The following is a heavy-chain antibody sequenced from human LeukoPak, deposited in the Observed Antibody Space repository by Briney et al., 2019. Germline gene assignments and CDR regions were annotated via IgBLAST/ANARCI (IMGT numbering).Heavy chain of an antibody. J-gene: IGHJ4*02. CDR1: GFILSKYA. D-gene: IGHD5-24*01. V-gene: IGHV3-23*01. Sequence: GGSLRLSCAASGFILSKYAMSRLRQAPGKGLEWVSTIHDRNYYADSVRGRFTISRDNSRSTLYLQMDNLRAEDTAIYYCAKDQPTDGYNAIWGRGTLVTVSS. CDR2: IHDRN. CDR3: AKDQPTDGYNAI.